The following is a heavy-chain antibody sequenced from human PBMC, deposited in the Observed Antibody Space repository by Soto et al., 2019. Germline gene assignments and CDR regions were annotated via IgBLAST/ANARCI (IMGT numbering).Heavy chain of an antibody. Sequence: QVQLQESGPGLVKPSQTLSLTCSVSGVSINSGGYYWRWIRHHPGKGLEWIGYIYYTGHSFYNPSLKSRVAMSLDTSKNQFSLNLSSVTAADTAVYYCARGSQLERDALDIWGQGTMVTVSS. CDR3: ARGSQLERDALDI. CDR1: GVSINSGGYY. V-gene: IGHV4-31*03. D-gene: IGHD1-1*01. CDR2: IYYTGHS. J-gene: IGHJ3*02.